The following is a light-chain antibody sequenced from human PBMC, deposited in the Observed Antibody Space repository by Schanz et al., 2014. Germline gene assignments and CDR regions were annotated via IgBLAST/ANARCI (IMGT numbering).Light chain of an antibody. CDR1: QSVSSSF. CDR2: GAS. Sequence: EIVMTQSPGTLSVSPGERATLSCRASQSVSSSFLAWYQQKPGQAPRLLIYGASSRASGIPDRFSGSGSGTDLTLTISRLEPEDFAVYYCHQYGSSPFTFGPGTTVDIK. V-gene: IGKV3-20*01. CDR3: HQYGSSPFT. J-gene: IGKJ3*01.